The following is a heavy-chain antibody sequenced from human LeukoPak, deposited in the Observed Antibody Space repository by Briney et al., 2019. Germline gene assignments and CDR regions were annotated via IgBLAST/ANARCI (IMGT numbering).Heavy chain of an antibody. CDR1: GFTFRRYV. V-gene: IGHV3-23*01. CDR2: ISEICGTT. Sequence: GGSLRLSCAASGFTFRRYVMTWVCAALGKGVERLSSISEICGTTFYADSVKGQFTVSRDNSKNTVYLQMNSLRAEDTAVYYCAKDRLRGAGGYLGQGTLVTVSS. CDR3: AKDRLRGAGGY. D-gene: IGHD3-16*01. J-gene: IGHJ4*02.